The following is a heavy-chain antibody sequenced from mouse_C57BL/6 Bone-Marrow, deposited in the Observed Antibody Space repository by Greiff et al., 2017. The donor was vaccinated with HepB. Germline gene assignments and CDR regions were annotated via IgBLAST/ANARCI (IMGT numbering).Heavy chain of an antibody. D-gene: IGHD1-1*01. CDR2: ISDGGSYT. CDR3: ARSHYYGSSGFAY. Sequence: DVKLVESGGGLVKPGGSLKLSCAASGFTFSSYAMSWVRQTPEKRLEWVATISDGGSYTYYPDNVKGRFTISRDNAKNNLYLQMSHLKSEDTAMYYCARSHYYGSSGFAYWGQGTLVTVSA. CDR1: GFTFSSYA. J-gene: IGHJ3*01. V-gene: IGHV5-4*03.